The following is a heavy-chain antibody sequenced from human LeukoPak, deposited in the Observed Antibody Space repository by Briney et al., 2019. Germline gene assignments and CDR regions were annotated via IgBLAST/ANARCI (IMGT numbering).Heavy chain of an antibody. J-gene: IGHJ3*02. Sequence: PSPTLSLTCAVHGGSFSGDCWSCTRLPPGKGRGWIGEINHSGSTISNPSRKSRVTISVDTSKNQFSLKLSSVTAADTAVYYCASSRTSGSYFFGVRGAFNIWGQGTMVTVSS. CDR3: ASSRTSGSYFFGVRGAFNI. V-gene: IGHV4-34*01. CDR1: GGSFSGDC. D-gene: IGHD1-26*01. CDR2: INHSGST.